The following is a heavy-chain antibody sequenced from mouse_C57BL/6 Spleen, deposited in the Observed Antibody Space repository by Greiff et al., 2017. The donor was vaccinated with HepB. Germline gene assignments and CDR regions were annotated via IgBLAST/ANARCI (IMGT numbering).Heavy chain of an antibody. CDR3: ARDDYDERVYYFDY. D-gene: IGHD2-4*01. CDR1: GYTFTSYW. CDR2: IYPGSGST. Sequence: VQLQQPGAELVKPGASVKMSCKASGYTFTSYWITWVKQRPGQGLEWIGDIYPGSGSTNYNEKFKSKATLTVDTSSSTAYMQLSSLTSEDSAVYYCARDDYDERVYYFDYWGQGTTLTVSS. V-gene: IGHV1-55*01. J-gene: IGHJ2*01.